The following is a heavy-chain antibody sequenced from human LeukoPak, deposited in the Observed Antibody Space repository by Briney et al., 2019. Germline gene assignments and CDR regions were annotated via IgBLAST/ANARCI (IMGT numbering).Heavy chain of an antibody. V-gene: IGHV3-21*01. CDR2: ISSSSSYI. CDR3: ARGFSYGFDY. J-gene: IGHJ4*02. D-gene: IGHD5-18*01. Sequence: GGSLRLSCAASGFTFSSYSMNWVRQAPGKGLEWVSSISSSSSYIYYADSVKGRFTISRDNSKKMLYLQMNSLRAEDTAVYYCARGFSYGFDYWAREPWSPSPQ. CDR1: GFTFSSYS.